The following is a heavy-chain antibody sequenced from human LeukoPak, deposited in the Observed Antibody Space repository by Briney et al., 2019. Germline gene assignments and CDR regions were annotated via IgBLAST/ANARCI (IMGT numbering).Heavy chain of an antibody. CDR2: IYYSGTT. CDR3: ARFKQLGRSFDS. J-gene: IGHJ4*02. CDR1: GGSIGKTSYY. V-gene: IGHV4-39*07. D-gene: IGHD1-1*01. Sequence: SETLSLTCTVSGGSIGKTSYYWGWIRQPPGKGLEWIGNIYYSGTTYYNPSLKSRVTISVDTSKNQFSLTLNSVTAADTAVYFCARFKQLGRSFDSWGLGSLVTVSS.